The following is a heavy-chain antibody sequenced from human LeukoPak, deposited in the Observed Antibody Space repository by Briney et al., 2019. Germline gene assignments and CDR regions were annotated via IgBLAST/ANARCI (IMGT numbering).Heavy chain of an antibody. Sequence: QPGGSLRLSCAASGFTFSSYSMNWVRQAPGKGLVWVSRINSDGSSTSYADSVKGRFTISRDNAKNTLYLQMNSLRAEDTAVYYCARVTGDWNYGWSNWFDPWGQGTLVTVSS. V-gene: IGHV3-74*01. J-gene: IGHJ5*02. CDR2: INSDGSST. D-gene: IGHD1-7*01. CDR1: GFTFSSYS. CDR3: ARVTGDWNYGWSNWFDP.